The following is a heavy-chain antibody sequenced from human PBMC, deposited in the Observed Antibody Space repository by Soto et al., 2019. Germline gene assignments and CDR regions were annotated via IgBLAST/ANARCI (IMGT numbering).Heavy chain of an antibody. CDR1: GGSINSYW. Sequence: SETLSLTCSVSGGSINSYWWSWIRQPAGKGLEWIGRVYSSGTTDYNPSLNSRATLSVETSKNQFSLKLSSVTAADTAVYYCARDIGSYAYGEGYWGQGIQVTAPQ. CDR2: VYSSGTT. V-gene: IGHV4-4*07. CDR3: ARDIGSYAYGEGY. D-gene: IGHD3-10*01. J-gene: IGHJ4*02.